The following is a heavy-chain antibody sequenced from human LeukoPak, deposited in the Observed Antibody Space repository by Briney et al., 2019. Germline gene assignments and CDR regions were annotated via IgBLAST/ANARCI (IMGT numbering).Heavy chain of an antibody. D-gene: IGHD7-27*01. J-gene: IGHJ4*02. Sequence: GGSLRLSCAASGFTFDDYAMHWVRQAPGKGLEWVSGISWKSGTIGYADSVKGRFTISRDNAKNSLYLQMNSLRAEDTAVYYCARDLAWGGYWGQGTLVTVSS. V-gene: IGHV3-9*01. CDR1: GFTFDDYA. CDR3: ARDLAWGGY. CDR2: ISWKSGTI.